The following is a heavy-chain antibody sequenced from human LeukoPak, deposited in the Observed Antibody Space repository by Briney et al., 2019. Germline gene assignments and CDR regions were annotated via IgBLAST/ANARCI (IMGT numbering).Heavy chain of an antibody. V-gene: IGHV4-4*07. J-gene: IGHJ5*02. Sequence: TTSEILSLTCTVSGDSISRYYWSWIRQPAGKGLEWIGRIYNGGIITYNPSLKSRVTMSIDTSNNQFSLRLRFVTAADTAVYYCARDSGTTGEVKFDPWGQGTLVTVSS. D-gene: IGHD3-10*01. CDR2: IYNGGII. CDR3: ARDSGTTGEVKFDP. CDR1: GDSISRYY.